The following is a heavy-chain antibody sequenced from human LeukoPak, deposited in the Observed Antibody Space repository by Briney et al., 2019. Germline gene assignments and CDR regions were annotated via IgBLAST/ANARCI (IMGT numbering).Heavy chain of an antibody. V-gene: IGHV1-18*01. CDR1: GYTFPNFG. CDR3: ARGTYSSSWWEGPYYYYYMDV. CDR2: ISPNSGNT. D-gene: IGHD6-13*01. Sequence: GASVKVSCKASGYTFPNFGITWVRHAPGQGLEWMGWISPNSGNTKSAQKFQGRVTMTTDTSTSTAYMELRSLRSEDTAVYYCARGTYSSSWWEGPYYYYYMDVWGKGTTVTISS. J-gene: IGHJ6*03.